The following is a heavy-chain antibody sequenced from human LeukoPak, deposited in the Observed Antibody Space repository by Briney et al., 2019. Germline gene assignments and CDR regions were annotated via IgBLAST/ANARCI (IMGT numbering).Heavy chain of an antibody. V-gene: IGHV3-11*01. J-gene: IGHJ4*02. Sequence: GGSLRLSCAASGFTFSDYYMSWIRQAPGKGLEWVSYISSSGSTIYYADSVKGRFTISRDNAKNSLYLQTNSLRAEDTAVYYCARDVYYGSGPRGFDYWGQGTLVTGSS. CDR2: ISSSGSTI. CDR1: GFTFSDYY. CDR3: ARDVYYGSGPRGFDY. D-gene: IGHD3-10*01.